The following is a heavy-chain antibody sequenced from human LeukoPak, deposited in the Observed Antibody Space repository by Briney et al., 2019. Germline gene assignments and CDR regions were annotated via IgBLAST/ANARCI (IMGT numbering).Heavy chain of an antibody. CDR1: GFTFDDYG. CDR2: ISWDRGSI. D-gene: IGHD6-6*01. V-gene: IGHV3-9*03. Sequence: GGSLRLSCAASGFTFDDYGVSWVRQAPGKGLEWVSGISWDRGSIGYADPVKGRFTISRDNAKTSLYLQMNSLRAEDMALYYCAKALYSSSSGAFDIWGQRTMVTVSS. J-gene: IGHJ3*02. CDR3: AKALYSSSSGAFDI.